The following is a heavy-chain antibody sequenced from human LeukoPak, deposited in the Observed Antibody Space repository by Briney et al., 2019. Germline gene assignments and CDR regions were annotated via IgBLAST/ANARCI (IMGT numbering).Heavy chain of an antibody. V-gene: IGHV3-30*04. D-gene: IGHD6-19*01. CDR2: ISYDGSNK. CDR3: AKDPSSGWYGGGI. Sequence: PGGSLRLSCAASGFTFSSYAMHWFRQAPGKGLEWVAVISYDGSNKYYADSVKGRFTISRDNSKNTLYLQMNSLRAEDTAVYYCAKDPSSGWYGGGIWGQGTMVTVSS. CDR1: GFTFSSYA. J-gene: IGHJ3*02.